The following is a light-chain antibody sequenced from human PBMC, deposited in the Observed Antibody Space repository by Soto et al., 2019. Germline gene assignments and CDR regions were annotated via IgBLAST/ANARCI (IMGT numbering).Light chain of an antibody. CDR1: SGSIASNF. CDR2: EDN. Sequence: NFMLTQPHSVSESPGKTVTISCTRSSGSIASNFVQWYRQRPGSSPTTVIYEDNQRPSGVPARFSGSIDRSSNSASLTISGLMTEDEADYYCQSYDSSNPWVFGGGTKLTVL. V-gene: IGLV6-57*01. J-gene: IGLJ3*02. CDR3: QSYDSSNPWV.